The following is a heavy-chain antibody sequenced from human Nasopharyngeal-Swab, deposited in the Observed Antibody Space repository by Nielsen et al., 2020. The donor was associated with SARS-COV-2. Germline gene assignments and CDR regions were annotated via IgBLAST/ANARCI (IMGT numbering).Heavy chain of an antibody. J-gene: IGHJ4*02. D-gene: IGHD3-16*01. V-gene: IGHV3-33*01. Sequence: GGFLRPSCAASGFTFSSYGMHWVRQAPGKGLEWVAVIWYDGSNKYYADSVKGRFTISRDNSKNTLYLQMNSLRAEDTAVYYCARDAGGSGGGYWGQGTLITVSS. CDR1: GFTFSSYG. CDR3: ARDAGGSGGGY. CDR2: IWYDGSNK.